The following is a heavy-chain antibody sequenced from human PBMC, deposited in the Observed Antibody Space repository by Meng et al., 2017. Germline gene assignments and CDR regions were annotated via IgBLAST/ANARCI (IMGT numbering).Heavy chain of an antibody. CDR1: GGTFCSNT. Sequence: QVQVEQYGAEVKKTGSSVKVSCKSAGGTFCSNTISWGRQAPRPGLEWMGGIIPIFGTANYDQKFQRRVTITADKSTSTAYMELSSLRSEDTAVYYCHSGWYQAGDDYWGQGTLVTVSS. J-gene: IGHJ4*02. D-gene: IGHD6-19*01. V-gene: IGHV1-69*06. CDR2: IIPIFGTA. CDR3: HSGWYQAGDDY.